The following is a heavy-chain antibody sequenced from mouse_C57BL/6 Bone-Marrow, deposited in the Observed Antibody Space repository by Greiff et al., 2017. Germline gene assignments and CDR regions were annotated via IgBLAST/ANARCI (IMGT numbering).Heavy chain of an antibody. J-gene: IGHJ4*01. Sequence: EVQLQQSGGGLVKPGGSLKLSCAASGFTFSDYGMHWVRQAPEKGLEWVAYISSGSSTIYYADTVKGRFTISRDNAKNTLFLQMTSLRSDDTAMYYCARKGTGSYAMDYWGQGTSVTVSS. CDR2: ISSGSSTI. CDR1: GFTFSDYG. CDR3: ARKGTGSYAMDY. D-gene: IGHD4-1*01. V-gene: IGHV5-17*01.